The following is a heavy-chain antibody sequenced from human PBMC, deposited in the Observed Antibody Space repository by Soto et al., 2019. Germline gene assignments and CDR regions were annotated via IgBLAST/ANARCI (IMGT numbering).Heavy chain of an antibody. D-gene: IGHD3-9*01. V-gene: IGHV1-18*01. CDR2: ISAYNGNT. CDR1: GYTFTSYG. J-gene: IGHJ4*02. Sequence: ASVKVSCKASGYTFTSYGISWVRQAPGQGLEWMGWISAYNGNTNYAQRFKGRLTMATDTSTGTAYMELRSLRSDDTAVYYCASSYYDILTGKGYYFDYWGQGTLVTVSS. CDR3: ASSYYDILTGKGYYFDY.